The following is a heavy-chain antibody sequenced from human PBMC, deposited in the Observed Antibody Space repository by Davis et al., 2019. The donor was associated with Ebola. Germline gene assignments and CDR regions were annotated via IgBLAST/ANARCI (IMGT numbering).Heavy chain of an antibody. CDR1: GYTFTGYY. D-gene: IGHD2-15*01. V-gene: IGHV1-2*02. Sequence: ASVKVSCKASGYTFTGYYMHWVRQAPGQGLEWMGWINPNSGGTNYAQKFQGRVTMTRDTSISTAYMELSRLRSDDTAVYYCARDSSGGRYYGMDVWGQGTTVTVSS. CDR2: INPNSGGT. CDR3: ARDSSGGRYYGMDV. J-gene: IGHJ6*02.